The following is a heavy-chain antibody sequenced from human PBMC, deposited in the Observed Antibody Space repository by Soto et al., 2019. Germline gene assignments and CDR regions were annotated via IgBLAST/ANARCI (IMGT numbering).Heavy chain of an antibody. Sequence: GGSLRLSCAASGFSFGSYAVHWVRQLPGKGLEWVSGITRNSGNKAYADSVKGRFIVSRDDAKNSLYLQMNSLRPEDTALYYCAKDKQGGTYFSGLDYWGQGTLVTVSS. CDR2: ITRNSGNK. D-gene: IGHD1-26*01. CDR3: AKDKQGGTYFSGLDY. CDR1: GFSFGSYA. V-gene: IGHV3-9*01. J-gene: IGHJ4*02.